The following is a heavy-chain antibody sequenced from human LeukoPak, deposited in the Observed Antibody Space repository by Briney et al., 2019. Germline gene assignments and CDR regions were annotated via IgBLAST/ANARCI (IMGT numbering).Heavy chain of an antibody. D-gene: IGHD2-2*01. CDR2: ISAYNGNT. Sequence: ASVKVSCKASGYTFTSYGISWVRQAPGQGLEWMGWISAYNGNTNYAQKLQGRVTMTTDTSTSTAYMELRSLRSDDTAVYYCARGGWGYCSSTSCPPTYAMDVWGQGTTVTVSS. J-gene: IGHJ6*02. CDR3: ARGGWGYCSSTSCPPTYAMDV. CDR1: GYTFTSYG. V-gene: IGHV1-18*01.